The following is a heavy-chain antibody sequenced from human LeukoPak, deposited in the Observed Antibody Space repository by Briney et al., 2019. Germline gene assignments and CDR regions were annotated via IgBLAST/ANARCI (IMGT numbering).Heavy chain of an antibody. CDR3: ARAGAVTGIAVAGGDY. D-gene: IGHD6-19*01. CDR1: GFTLSSYW. J-gene: IGHJ4*02. CDR2: INSDGSST. Sequence: GGSLRLSCAASGFTLSSYWMHWVRQAPGEGLVWVSRINSDGSSTSYADSVKGRFTISRDNAKNTLYLQMNSLRAEDTAVYYCARAGAVTGIAVAGGDYWGQGTLVTVSS. V-gene: IGHV3-74*01.